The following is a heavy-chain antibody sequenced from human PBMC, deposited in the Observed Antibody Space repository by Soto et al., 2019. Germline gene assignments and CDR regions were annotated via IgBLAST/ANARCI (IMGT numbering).Heavy chain of an antibody. D-gene: IGHD6-19*01. CDR2: ISYSGST. CDR3: ARAPSGWYRVIDY. CDR1: GGSISSGDYY. J-gene: IGHJ4*02. Sequence: KPSETLSLTCSVSGGSISSGDYYWSWIRQPPGKGLEWIGYISYSGSTNYNPSLESRVTISLDTSKNQFSLKLSSVTAADTAVYYCARAPSGWYRVIDYWGQGTLVTVSS. V-gene: IGHV4-30-4*01.